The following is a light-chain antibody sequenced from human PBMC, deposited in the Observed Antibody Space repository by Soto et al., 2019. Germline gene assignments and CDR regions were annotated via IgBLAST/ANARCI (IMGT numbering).Light chain of an antibody. CDR2: GNF. Sequence: QSVLTQPPSASGTPGQRVTISCSGSGSNIGSDTVNWYQQLPGTAPKLLIYGNFNRPSGVPDRLSGSKSGTSASLAITGLQGEDEADYYCQSYDSSLSDVVFGGGTKLTVL. V-gene: IGLV1-40*01. J-gene: IGLJ2*01. CDR1: GSNIGSDT. CDR3: QSYDSSLSDVV.